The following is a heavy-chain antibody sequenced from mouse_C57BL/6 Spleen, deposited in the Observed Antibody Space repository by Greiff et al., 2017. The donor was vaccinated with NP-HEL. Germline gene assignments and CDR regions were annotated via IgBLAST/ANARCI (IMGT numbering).Heavy chain of an antibody. J-gene: IGHJ4*01. Sequence: EVQRVESGGDLVKPGGSLKLSCAASGFTFSSYGMSWVRQTPDKRLEWVATISSGGSYTYYPDSVKGRFTISRDNAKNTLYLQMSSLKSEDTAMYYCARGRGVTTAYAMEYWGQGTSVTVSS. D-gene: IGHD2-2*01. CDR2: ISSGGSYT. CDR1: GFTFSSYG. V-gene: IGHV5-6*01. CDR3: ARGRGVTTAYAMEY.